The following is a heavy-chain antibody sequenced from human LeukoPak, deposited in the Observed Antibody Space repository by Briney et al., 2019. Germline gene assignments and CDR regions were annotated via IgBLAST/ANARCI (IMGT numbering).Heavy chain of an antibody. CDR2: IQKDGNGI. CDR3: ARDRSDRLAVAGTSAFDY. V-gene: IGHV3-7*01. CDR1: GFTFSASW. J-gene: IGHJ4*02. D-gene: IGHD6-19*01. Sequence: GGSLRLSCAASGFTFSASWMSWVRQAPGRGLEWVANIQKDGNGIAYVDSVKGRFTISRDNAKNSLFLQMNSLRAEDTAVYYCARDRSDRLAVAGTSAFDYWGQGTLVTVSS.